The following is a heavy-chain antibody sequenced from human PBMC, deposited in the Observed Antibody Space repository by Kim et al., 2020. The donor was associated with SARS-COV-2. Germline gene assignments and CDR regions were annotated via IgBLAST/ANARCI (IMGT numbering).Heavy chain of an antibody. V-gene: IGHV3-73*01. Sequence: GGSLRLSCASSGFTFSSSALHWVRQASGKGLEWVGRIRSKANGYATAYAASLKCRFTSSRDDSKNTAYLQMNSLKTEDTAEYYCTSVPGTTLAFWDAFD. CDR3: TSVPGTTLAFWDAFD. J-gene: IGHJ3*01. CDR2: IRSKANGYAT. CDR1: GFTFSSSA. D-gene: IGHD1-7*01.